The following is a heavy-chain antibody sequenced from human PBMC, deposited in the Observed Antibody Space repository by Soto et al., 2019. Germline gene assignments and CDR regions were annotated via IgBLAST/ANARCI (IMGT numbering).Heavy chain of an antibody. CDR2: INPKTAAT. CDR1: GYSFSDYF. D-gene: IGHD1-26*01. V-gene: IGHV1-2*02. CDR3: ARIKWGLNYYNGMHV. J-gene: IGHJ6*02. Sequence: ASVKVSCKLSGYSFSDYFIQWVRQAPGQGLEWVAWINPKTAATNYAKKFQGRVSLTWDTSSTTAYMELTRLRPDDTAVYYCARIKWGLNYYNGMHVWGQGTTVTVSX.